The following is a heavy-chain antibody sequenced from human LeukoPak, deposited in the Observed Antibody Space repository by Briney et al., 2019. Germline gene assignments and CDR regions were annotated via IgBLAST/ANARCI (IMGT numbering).Heavy chain of an antibody. CDR2: IIPIFGTA. V-gene: IGHV1-69*13. D-gene: IGHD3-10*01. J-gene: IGHJ6*04. Sequence: GASVKVSCKASGGTFSSDAISWVRQAPGQGLEWMGGIIPIFGTANYAQKFQGRVTITADESTSTAYMELSSLRSEDTAVYYCARDRMVRGVILYGMDVWGKGTTVTVSS. CDR1: GGTFSSDA. CDR3: ARDRMVRGVILYGMDV.